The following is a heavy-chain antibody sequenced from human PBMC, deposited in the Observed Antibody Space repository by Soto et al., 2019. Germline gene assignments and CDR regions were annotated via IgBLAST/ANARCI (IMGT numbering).Heavy chain of an antibody. CDR2: ISWDGGST. V-gene: IGHV3-43D*03. D-gene: IGHD3-10*01. Sequence: EGSLRLSCAASGFTFDDYAMHWVRQAPGKGLEWVSLISWDGGSTYYADSVKGRFTISRDNSKNSLYLQMNSLRAEDTALYYCAEDGHYYGSGSYYNAEYFQHWGQGTLVTVSS. CDR3: AEDGHYYGSGSYYNAEYFQH. J-gene: IGHJ1*01. CDR1: GFTFDDYA.